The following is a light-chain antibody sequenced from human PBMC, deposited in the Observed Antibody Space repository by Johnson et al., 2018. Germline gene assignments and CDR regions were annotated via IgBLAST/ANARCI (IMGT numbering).Light chain of an antibody. CDR1: SSNIGNNY. CDR3: GTWDSSLSAGNV. CDR2: ENN. V-gene: IGLV1-51*02. J-gene: IGLJ1*01. Sequence: QSVLTQPPSVSAAPGKKVTISCSGSSSNIGNNYVSWYQQLPGTAPKLLIYENNKRPSGIPDRFSGSKSGTSATLGITGLQTGDAADYYCGTWDSSLSAGNVFGTGTKVTVL.